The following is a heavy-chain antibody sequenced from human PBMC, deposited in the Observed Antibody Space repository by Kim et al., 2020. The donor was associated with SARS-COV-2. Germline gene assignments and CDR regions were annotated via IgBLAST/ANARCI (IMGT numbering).Heavy chain of an antibody. CDR1: GGSFSGYY. Sequence: SETLSLTCAVYGGSFSGYYWSWIRQPPGKGLEWIGEINHSGSTNYNTSLKSRVTISVDTSKNQFSLQLSSVTAADTAVYYCARGPGIAVAGTGWFDPWGQGTLVTVSS. CDR2: INHSGST. CDR3: ARGPGIAVAGTGWFDP. D-gene: IGHD6-19*01. J-gene: IGHJ5*02. V-gene: IGHV4-34*01.